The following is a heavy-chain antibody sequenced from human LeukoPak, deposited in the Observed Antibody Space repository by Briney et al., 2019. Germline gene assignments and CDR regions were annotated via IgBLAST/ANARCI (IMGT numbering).Heavy chain of an antibody. D-gene: IGHD7-27*01. CDR1: GGSISSGSYS. CDR2: IYPRGST. Sequence: SETLSLTCAISGGSISSGSYSWSWIRQPPGKGLEWIGYIYPRGSTYYNPSLKSRVILSLDKSANQFSLNLSSVTAADTAVYYCARFSPRAMGNYLDFWGQGTLVTVSS. CDR3: ARFSPRAMGNYLDF. J-gene: IGHJ4*02. V-gene: IGHV4-30-2*01.